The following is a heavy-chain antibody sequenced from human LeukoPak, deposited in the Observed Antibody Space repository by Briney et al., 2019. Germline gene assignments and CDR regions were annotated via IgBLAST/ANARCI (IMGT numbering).Heavy chain of an antibody. J-gene: IGHJ6*04. CDR1: GFTFSSYS. CDR3: AELGITMIGGV. D-gene: IGHD3-10*02. Sequence: PGGSLRLSCAASGFTFSSYSMNWVRQAPGKGLEWVSSISSSSSYIYYADSVKGRFTVSRDNAKNSLYLQMNSLRAEDTAVYYCAELGITMIGGVWGKGTTVTISS. V-gene: IGHV3-21*01. CDR2: ISSSSSYI.